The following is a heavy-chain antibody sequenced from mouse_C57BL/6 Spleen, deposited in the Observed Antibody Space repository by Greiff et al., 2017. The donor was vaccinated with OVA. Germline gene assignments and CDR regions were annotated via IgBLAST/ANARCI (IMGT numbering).Heavy chain of an antibody. V-gene: IGHV1-15*01. CDR1: GYTFTDYE. Sequence: QVQLQQSGTELVRPGASVTLSCKASGYTFTDYEMHWVKQTPVHGLEWIGAINPETGGTAYNQKFKGKAILTADKSSSTAYMELRSLTSEDSAVDYCTRGWGYGAWFAYWGQGTLLTVSA. D-gene: IGHD2-2*01. CDR2: INPETGGT. CDR3: TRGWGYGAWFAY. J-gene: IGHJ3*01.